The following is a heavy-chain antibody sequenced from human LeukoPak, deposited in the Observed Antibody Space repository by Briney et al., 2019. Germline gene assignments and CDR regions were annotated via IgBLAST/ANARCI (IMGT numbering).Heavy chain of an antibody. J-gene: IGHJ4*02. Sequence: SQTLSLTCTVSGGSISSGGYYWSWIRQPPGKGLEWIGYIYHSGSTYYNPPLKSRVTISVDRSKNQFSLKLSSVTAADTAVYYCARDMLMDSSSSPLWGQGTLVTVSS. CDR1: GGSISSGGYY. CDR2: IYHSGST. D-gene: IGHD6-6*01. V-gene: IGHV4-30-2*01. CDR3: ARDMLMDSSSSPL.